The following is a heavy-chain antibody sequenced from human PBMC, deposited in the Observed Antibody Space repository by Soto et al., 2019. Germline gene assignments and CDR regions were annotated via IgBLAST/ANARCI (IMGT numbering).Heavy chain of an antibody. CDR1: GFTFSSYS. Sequence: EVQLVESGGGLVQPGGSLRLSCAASGFTFSSYSMNWVRQAPGKGLEWVSYISSSSSTIYYADSVKSRFTISRDNAKNSLYLQMNSLRDEDTAVYYCARVPYYYGSGSRGYYYYYGMDVWGQGTTVTVSS. CDR2: ISSSSSTI. V-gene: IGHV3-48*02. D-gene: IGHD3-10*01. CDR3: ARVPYYYGSGSRGYYYYYGMDV. J-gene: IGHJ6*02.